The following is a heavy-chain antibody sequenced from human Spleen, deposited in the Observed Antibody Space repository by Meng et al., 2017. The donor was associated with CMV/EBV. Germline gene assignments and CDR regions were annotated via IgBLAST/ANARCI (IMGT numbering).Heavy chain of an antibody. J-gene: IGHJ6*02. D-gene: IGHD2-2*02. Sequence: SVKVSCKASGGTFSSYAISWVRQDPGQGLEWMGGISPIFGTANYAQKFQGRVTITTDESTSTAYMELSSLRSEYTAVYYCARGVVPAAIWSYYGMEVWGQGTTVTVSS. V-gene: IGHV1-69*05. CDR3: ARGVVPAAIWSYYGMEV. CDR1: GGTFSSYA. CDR2: ISPIFGTA.